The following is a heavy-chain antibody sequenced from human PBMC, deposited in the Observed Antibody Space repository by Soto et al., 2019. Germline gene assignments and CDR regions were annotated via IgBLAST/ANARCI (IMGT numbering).Heavy chain of an antibody. CDR1: GFTFSSYG. J-gene: IGHJ4*02. V-gene: IGHV3-33*01. Sequence: QVQLVESGGGVVQPGRSLRLSCAASGFTFSSYGMHWVRQAPGKGLEWVAVIWYDGSNKYYADSVKGRFTISRDNSKNTLYLQMNSLRAEDTAVYYCARGPTPNFGFLEWSPNYYFDYWGQGTLVTVSS. CDR3: ARGPTPNFGFLEWSPNYYFDY. CDR2: IWYDGSNK. D-gene: IGHD3-3*01.